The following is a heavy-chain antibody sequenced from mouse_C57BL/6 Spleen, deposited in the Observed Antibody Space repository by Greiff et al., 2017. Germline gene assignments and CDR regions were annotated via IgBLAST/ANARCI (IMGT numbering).Heavy chain of an antibody. CDR3: AISKGLSRRNLDY. Sequence: VQLQQPGAELVRPGTSVKLSCKASGYSFTSYWMHWVKQRPGQGLEWIGVIDPSDSYTNYNQKFKGKATLTVDTSSSTAYMQLSSLTSEDSAVYYCAISKGLSRRNLDYWGQGTTLTVSS. J-gene: IGHJ2*01. D-gene: IGHD1-1*01. V-gene: IGHV1-59*01. CDR2: IDPSDSYT. CDR1: GYSFTSYW.